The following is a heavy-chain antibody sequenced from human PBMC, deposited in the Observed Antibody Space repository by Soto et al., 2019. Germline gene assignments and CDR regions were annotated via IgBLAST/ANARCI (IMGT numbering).Heavy chain of an antibody. J-gene: IGHJ4*02. CDR3: ARGGWWGGHYYFDY. CDR2: INSDDTSS. D-gene: IGHD2-15*01. Sequence: EVQLMESGGGLVQPGESLRLSCAASGLSVSNYWMHWVRQTPGKGLVWVSRINSDDTSSSYAASVKGRFTISRDNAKNTLYLQMNSLRADDTAVYYCARGGWWGGHYYFDYWGQGTLVTVCS. V-gene: IGHV3-74*01. CDR1: GLSVSNYW.